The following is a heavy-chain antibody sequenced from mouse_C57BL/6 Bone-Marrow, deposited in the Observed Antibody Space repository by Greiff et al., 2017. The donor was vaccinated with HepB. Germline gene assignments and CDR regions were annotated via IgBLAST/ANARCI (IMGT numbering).Heavy chain of an antibody. CDR3: ARLYGGSRNYAMDY. CDR2: IHPNSGST. J-gene: IGHJ4*01. CDR1: GYTFTSYW. V-gene: IGHV1-64*01. Sequence: QVQLQQPGAELVKPGASVKMSCKASGYTFTSYWMHWVKQRPGQGLEWIGMIHPNSGSTNYNEKFKSKATLTVDKSSSTAYMQLSSLTSEDSAVYYCARLYGGSRNYAMDYWGQGTSVTVSS. D-gene: IGHD1-1*01.